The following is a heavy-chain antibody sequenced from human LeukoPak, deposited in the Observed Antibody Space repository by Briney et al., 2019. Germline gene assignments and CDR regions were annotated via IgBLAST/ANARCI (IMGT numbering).Heavy chain of an antibody. CDR3: ARTFRGGSTRRAFDI. Sequence: KPSETLPLTCTVSGVSISTSSYYWGWIRQPPGKGLEWIGSIYYSGSTYYNPSLKSRVTISIDTSKNQFSLKLSSMTAADTALYYCARTFRGGSTRRAFDIWGQGTMVTVSS. V-gene: IGHV4-39*07. CDR2: IYYSGST. CDR1: GVSISTSSYY. D-gene: IGHD1-26*01. J-gene: IGHJ3*02.